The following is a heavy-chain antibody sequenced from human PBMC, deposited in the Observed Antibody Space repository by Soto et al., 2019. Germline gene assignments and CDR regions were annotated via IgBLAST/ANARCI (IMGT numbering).Heavy chain of an antibody. J-gene: IGHJ6*02. CDR2: IYYSGST. D-gene: IGHD2-15*01. CDR3: ARGGCQFYGMDV. CDR1: GHSINIISYY. V-gene: IGHV4-39*01. Sequence: PSATLSLTCTVSGHSINIISYYWGWIRQPPGKGLEWIGSIYYSGSTYYNPSLKSRVTISVDTSKNQFSLKLSSVTAADTAVYYCARGGCQFYGMDVWGQGTTVS.